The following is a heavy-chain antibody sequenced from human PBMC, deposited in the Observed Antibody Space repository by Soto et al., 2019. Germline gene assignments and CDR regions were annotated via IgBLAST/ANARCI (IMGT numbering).Heavy chain of an antibody. V-gene: IGHV1-2*02. CDR3: ARGHCSTTSCYGSDYYYGLDV. J-gene: IGHJ6*02. D-gene: IGHD2-2*01. CDR2: INPNSGDT. CDR1: GYTFTGYY. Sequence: QVQLVQSGAEVKKPGASVKVSCKASGYTFTGYYMHWVRQAPGQGLEWMGWINPNSGDTSYAQKFQGRVTMTRDTSITTDYMELSRLRVDDTAVYYCARGHCSTTSCYGSDYYYGLDVWGHGTTVTVSS.